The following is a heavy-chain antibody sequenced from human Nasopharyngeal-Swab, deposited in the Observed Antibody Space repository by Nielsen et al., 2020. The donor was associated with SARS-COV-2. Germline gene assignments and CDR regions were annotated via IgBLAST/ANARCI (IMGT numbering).Heavy chain of an antibody. CDR2: ISGSGGST. CDR1: GFTFSSYA. CDR3: AKDRGAVAGSYYFDY. J-gene: IGHJ4*02. V-gene: IGHV3-23*01. D-gene: IGHD6-19*01. Sequence: GESLKISCAASGFTFSSYAMSWVRQAPGKGLEWVSAISGSGGSTYYADSVKGRFTISRDNSKNTLYLQMNSLRVEDTAVYYCAKDRGAVAGSYYFDYWGQGTLVTVSS.